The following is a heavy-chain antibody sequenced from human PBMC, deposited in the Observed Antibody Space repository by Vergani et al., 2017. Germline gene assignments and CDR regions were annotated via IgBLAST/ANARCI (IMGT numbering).Heavy chain of an antibody. V-gene: IGHV1-8*01. CDR1: GYTFTSYD. Sequence: QVQLVQSGAEVKKPGASVKVSCKASGYTFTSYDINWVRQATGQGLEWMGWMNPNSGNTGYAQKFQGRVTMTRNTSISTAYMELSSLRSEDTAVYYCARVLGYCSSTSCFACYMDVWGKGTTVTVSS. CDR2: MNPNSGNT. D-gene: IGHD2-2*01. J-gene: IGHJ6*03. CDR3: ARVLGYCSSTSCFACYMDV.